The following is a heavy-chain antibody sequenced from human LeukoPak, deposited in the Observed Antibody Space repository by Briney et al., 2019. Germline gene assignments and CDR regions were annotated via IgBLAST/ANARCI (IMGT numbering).Heavy chain of an antibody. D-gene: IGHD3-10*01. CDR1: GFTVSSNY. Sequence: GGSLRLSCAASGFTVSSNYMSWVRQAPGKGLEWVSVIYSGGSTYYADSVKGRFTISRDNSKNTLYLQMNSLRAEDTAVYYCAKDTDYYGSGSDYWGQGTLVTVSS. CDR2: IYSGGST. J-gene: IGHJ4*02. V-gene: IGHV3-53*01. CDR3: AKDTDYYGSGSDY.